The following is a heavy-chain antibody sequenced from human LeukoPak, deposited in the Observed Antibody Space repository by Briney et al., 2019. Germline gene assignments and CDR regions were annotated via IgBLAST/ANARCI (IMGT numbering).Heavy chain of an antibody. D-gene: IGHD3-22*01. J-gene: IGHJ6*02. CDR2: IYYSGST. CDR1: GGSISSGDYY. V-gene: IGHV4-30-4*01. Sequence: PSQTLSLTCTVSGGSISSGDYYWSWIRQPPGKGLEWIGYIYYSGSTYYNPSLKSRVTISVDTSKNQFSLKLSSVTAADTAVYYCARDPQIVPEEGMDVWGQGITVTVSS. CDR3: ARDPQIVPEEGMDV.